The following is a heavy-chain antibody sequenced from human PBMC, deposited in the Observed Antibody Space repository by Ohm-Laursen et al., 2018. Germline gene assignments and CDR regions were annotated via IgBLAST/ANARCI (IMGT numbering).Heavy chain of an antibody. Sequence: SLRLSCSASGFTFSSYGMHWVRQAPGKGLEWVSAISGSGGSTYYADSVKGRLTISRDNSKNTLYLQMNSLRAEDTAVYYCAKMTGYSSSWADYWGQGTLVTVSS. CDR3: AKMTGYSSSWADY. J-gene: IGHJ4*02. V-gene: IGHV3-23*01. CDR1: GFTFSSYG. CDR2: ISGSGGST. D-gene: IGHD6-13*01.